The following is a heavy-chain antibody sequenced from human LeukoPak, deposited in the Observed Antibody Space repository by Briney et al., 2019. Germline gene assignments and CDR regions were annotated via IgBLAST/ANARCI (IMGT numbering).Heavy chain of an antibody. CDR2: LYTSGTT. CDR1: GGSISSGSYY. Sequence: PSQTLSLTCTVSGGSISSGSYYWTWIRQPAGKGLEWIGHLYTSGTTSYNPSLQSRVTISADTSKHQFSLRLTSVTAADTAVYYCARAGGSVGWYGTVDSWGQGTLVTVSS. CDR3: ARAGGSVGWYGTVDS. D-gene: IGHD6-19*01. V-gene: IGHV4-61*09. J-gene: IGHJ4*02.